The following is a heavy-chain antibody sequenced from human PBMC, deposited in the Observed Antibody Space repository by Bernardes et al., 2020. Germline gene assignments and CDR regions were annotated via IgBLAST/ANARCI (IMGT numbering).Heavy chain of an antibody. Sequence: SETLSLTCAVYGGSFSGYYWSWIRQPPGKGLEWIGEINHSGSTNSNPSLKSRVTISVDTSKNQFPLKLSSVTAADTAVYYCARAMTMVVPAAIRGNWFDPWGQGTLVTVSS. D-gene: IGHD2-2*02. CDR1: GGSFSGYY. CDR2: INHSGST. CDR3: ARAMTMVVPAAIRGNWFDP. V-gene: IGHV4-34*01. J-gene: IGHJ5*02.